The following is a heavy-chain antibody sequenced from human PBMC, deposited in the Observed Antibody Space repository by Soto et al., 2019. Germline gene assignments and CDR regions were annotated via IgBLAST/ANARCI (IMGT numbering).Heavy chain of an antibody. CDR3: ATSLGSRYRALDY. CDR1: GDTFNFYT. D-gene: IGHD3-10*01. J-gene: IGHJ4*02. V-gene: IGHV1-69*02. CDR2: FNPILSMS. Sequence: SVKVSCKASGDTFNFYTINWVRQAPALGLEGMGRFNPILSMSNSALRFQRRVTLTADKSKSTAYMVLSSQSSDNTAVYYCATSLGSRYRALDYCGQGVLVTVSS.